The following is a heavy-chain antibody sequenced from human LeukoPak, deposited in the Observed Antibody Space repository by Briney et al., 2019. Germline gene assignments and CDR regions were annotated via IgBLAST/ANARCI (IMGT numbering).Heavy chain of an antibody. Sequence: GGSLRLSCAASGFTFSSYWMSWVRQAPGKGLEWVANIKQDGSEKYYVDSVKGRFTISRDNAKNSLYLQMNSLRAEDTAVYYCAREYSGWGSNFDYWGQGTLVTVSS. V-gene: IGHV3-7*03. CDR3: AREYSGWGSNFDY. CDR2: IKQDGSEK. J-gene: IGHJ4*02. D-gene: IGHD6-19*01. CDR1: GFTFSSYW.